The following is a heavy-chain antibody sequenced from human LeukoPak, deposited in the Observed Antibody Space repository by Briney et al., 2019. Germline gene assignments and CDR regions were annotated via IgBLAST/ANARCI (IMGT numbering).Heavy chain of an antibody. J-gene: IGHJ5*02. D-gene: IGHD6-19*01. CDR2: INPNSGGT. V-gene: IGHV1-2*02. CDR3: ARTVAGQGYWFDP. CDR1: GYTFTGYY. Sequence: GASVKVSCKASGYTFTGYYMHWVRQAPGQGLEWMGWINPNSGGTNYAQKFQGRVTMTRDTPISTAYMELSRLRSDDTAVYYCARTVAGQGYWFDPWGQGTLVTVSS.